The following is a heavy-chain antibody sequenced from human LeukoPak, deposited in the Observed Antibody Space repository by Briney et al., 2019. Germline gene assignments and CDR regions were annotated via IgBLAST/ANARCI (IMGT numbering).Heavy chain of an antibody. Sequence: PGGSLRLSCAASGFTFSSYSMNWVRQAPGKGLEWVSAIYGGSNTYYADSVKGRFTISRHNSENMLYLQMNSLRVEDTAVYYCARGGFSITWRTLDYWGQGTLVTVSS. CDR2: IYGGSNT. CDR3: ARGGFSITWRTLDY. CDR1: GFTFSSYS. J-gene: IGHJ4*02. V-gene: IGHV3-53*04. D-gene: IGHD3-3*02.